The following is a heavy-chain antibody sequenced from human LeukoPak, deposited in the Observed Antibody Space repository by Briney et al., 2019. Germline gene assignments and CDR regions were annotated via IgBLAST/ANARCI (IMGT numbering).Heavy chain of an antibody. CDR2: INTNTGNP. V-gene: IGHV7-4-1*02. CDR3: ARVPGIAAAGNFDC. D-gene: IGHD6-13*01. J-gene: IGHJ4*02. CDR1: GYTFTSYA. Sequence: ASVKVSCKASGYTFTSYAMNWVRQAPGQGLEWMGWINTNTGNPTHAQGFTGRFVFSLDTSVSTAYLQISSLKAEDTAVYYCARVPGIAAAGNFDCWGQGTLVTVSS.